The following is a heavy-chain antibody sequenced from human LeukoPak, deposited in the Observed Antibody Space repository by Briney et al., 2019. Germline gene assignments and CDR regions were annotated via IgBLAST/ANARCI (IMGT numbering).Heavy chain of an antibody. CDR1: GGSITNYY. V-gene: IGHV4-59*04. CDR2: IYYGENT. J-gene: IGHJ4*02. D-gene: IGHD3-22*01. Sequence: SETLSLTCTVSGGSITNYYWSWIRQPPGKGLEWIGYIYYGENTYYNPSLKSRVTISIDTSKNQFYLTLSSLTAADTAVYYCARRDDSSGYHKIFDYWGPGTLVTVSS. CDR3: ARRDDSSGYHKIFDY.